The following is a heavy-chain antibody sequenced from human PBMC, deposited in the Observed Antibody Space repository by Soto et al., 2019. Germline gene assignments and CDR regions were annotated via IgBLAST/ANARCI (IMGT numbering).Heavy chain of an antibody. D-gene: IGHD3-10*01. CDR3: AREGLLWFGELYYYYMDV. CDR1: GFTFSSYS. Sequence: PGGSLRLSCAASGFTFSSYSMNWVRQAPGKGLEWVSSISSSSSYIYYADSVKGRFTISRDNAKNSLYLQMNSLRAEDTAVYYCAREGLLWFGELYYYYMDVWGKGTTVTVSS. J-gene: IGHJ6*03. CDR2: ISSSSSYI. V-gene: IGHV3-21*01.